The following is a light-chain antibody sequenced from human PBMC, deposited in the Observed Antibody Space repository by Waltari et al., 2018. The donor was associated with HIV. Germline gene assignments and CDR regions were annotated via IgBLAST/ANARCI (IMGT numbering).Light chain of an antibody. V-gene: IGLV1-44*01. J-gene: IGLJ2*01. Sequence: QSVLTQPPSASGTPGQRVTISCPGSSSNLEVNSGNWYQQLPGTAPKLLIYTNNQRPSRVPDRFSGSKSGTSASLAISGLQSEDEADYYCVVWDDSLNGPVFGGGTKLTVL. CDR1: SSNLEVNS. CDR2: TNN. CDR3: VVWDDSLNGPV.